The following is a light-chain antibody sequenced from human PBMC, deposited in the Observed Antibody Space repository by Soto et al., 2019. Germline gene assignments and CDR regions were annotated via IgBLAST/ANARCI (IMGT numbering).Light chain of an antibody. CDR1: QSVSNNY. CDR3: QQYTNWPPIP. CDR2: GAS. J-gene: IGKJ5*01. Sequence: IGLTQSRGTLSLSPGERATLSCRASQSVSNNYLAWYQQKPGQAPRLLIYGASNRATGIPDRFSGSGSGTDFTLTISSLQSEDFAVYYCQQYTNWPPIPFGQGTRLEIK. V-gene: IGKV3-20*01.